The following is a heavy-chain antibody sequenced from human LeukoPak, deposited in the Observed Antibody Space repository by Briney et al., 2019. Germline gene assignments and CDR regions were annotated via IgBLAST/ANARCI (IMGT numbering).Heavy chain of an antibody. J-gene: IGHJ4*02. CDR1: GGSISSGDYY. CDR2: IYYSGST. Sequence: SETLSLTCTVSGGSISSGDYYWSWIRQPPGKGLEWIGYIYYSGSTYYNPSLKSRVTISVDTSKNQFSLKLTSVTAADTAMYYCARAYCSSTSCFTYYFDDWGQGTLVTVSS. V-gene: IGHV4-30-4*01. D-gene: IGHD2-2*01. CDR3: ARAYCSSTSCFTYYFDD.